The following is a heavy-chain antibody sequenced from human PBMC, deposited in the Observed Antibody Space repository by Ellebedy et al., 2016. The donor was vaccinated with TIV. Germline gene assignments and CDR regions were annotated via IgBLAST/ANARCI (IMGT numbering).Heavy chain of an antibody. CDR2: ISAYNGNT. Sequence: ASVKVSCKASGYTFTSYGISWVRQAPGQGLEWMGWISAYNGNTNYAQKPQGRVTITADESTSTSYMELSSLRAEDTAVYYCASSNRGYRTGAFDIWGQGTMVTVSS. J-gene: IGHJ3*02. D-gene: IGHD5-18*01. V-gene: IGHV1-18*04. CDR1: GYTFTSYG. CDR3: ASSNRGYRTGAFDI.